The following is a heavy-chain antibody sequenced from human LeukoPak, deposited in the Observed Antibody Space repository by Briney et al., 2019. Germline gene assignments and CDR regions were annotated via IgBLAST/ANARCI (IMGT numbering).Heavy chain of an antibody. CDR3: AKGPAVTFDI. V-gene: IGHV3-23*01. CDR1: GFTFSNYA. J-gene: IGHJ3*02. CDR2: ISGSGGST. Sequence: GGSLRLSCAASGFTFSNYAMNWVRQAPGKGLEWVSGISGSGGSTYYADSVKGRFTIPRDNSKKTLYLQMNSLRAEDTAVYYCAKGPAVTFDIWGQGTMVTVSS.